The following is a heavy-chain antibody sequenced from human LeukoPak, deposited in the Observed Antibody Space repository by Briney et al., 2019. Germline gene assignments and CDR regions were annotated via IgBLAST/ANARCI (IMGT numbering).Heavy chain of an antibody. CDR3: ARGRRYCSGGSCYDRSIDY. V-gene: IGHV1-3*01. D-gene: IGHD2-15*01. CDR2: INAGNGKT. CDR1: GYTFTSYA. J-gene: IGHJ4*02. Sequence: ASVKVSCKASGYTFTSYAMHWVRQAPGQRLEWMGWINAGNGKTKYSQKFQGRVTITRDTSASTAYMELSSLRSEDTAVYYCARGRRYCSGGSCYDRSIDYWGQGTLVTVSS.